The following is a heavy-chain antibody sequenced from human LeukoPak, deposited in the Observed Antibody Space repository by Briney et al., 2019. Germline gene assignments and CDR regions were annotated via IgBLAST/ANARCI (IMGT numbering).Heavy chain of an antibody. CDR1: GFTFSSYA. J-gene: IGHJ4*02. D-gene: IGHD5-18*01. Sequence: GGSLRLSCAASGFTFSSYAMSWVRQAPGKGLEWVSAISGSGGSTYYADSVKGRFTISRDNAKNSLYLQMNSLRAEDTAVYYCARGVTPNFDYWGQGTLVTVSS. CDR2: ISGSGGST. V-gene: IGHV3-23*01. CDR3: ARGVTPNFDY.